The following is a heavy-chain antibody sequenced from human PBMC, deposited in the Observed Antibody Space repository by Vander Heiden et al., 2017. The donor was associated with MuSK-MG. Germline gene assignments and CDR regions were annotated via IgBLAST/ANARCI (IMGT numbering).Heavy chain of an antibody. Sequence: EVQLLESGGGLVQPGGSLRLACAASGFTFSSYAMSWVRQAPGKGLEWVSGISSSGGSTYYADSVKGRFTISRDNSKNTLYLQMNSLRVEDTAVYYCAKGGPWSPDSWGQGTLVTVSS. V-gene: IGHV3-23*01. CDR2: ISSSGGST. J-gene: IGHJ4*02. D-gene: IGHD3-3*01. CDR3: AKGGPWSPDS. CDR1: GFTFSSYA.